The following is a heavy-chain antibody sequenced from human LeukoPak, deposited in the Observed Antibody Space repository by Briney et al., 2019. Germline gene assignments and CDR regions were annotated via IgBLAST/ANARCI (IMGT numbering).Heavy chain of an antibody. CDR1: GGSISSYY. D-gene: IGHD3-16*01. J-gene: IGHJ6*03. CDR2: IYYSGST. CDR3: ARASVATRGYYYYYMDV. Sequence: SETLSLTCTVSGGSISSYYWSWIRQPPGKGLEWIGYIYYSGSTNYNPSLKSRVTISVDTSKDQFSLKLSSVTAADTAVYYCARASVATRGYYYYYMDVWGKGTTVTVSS. V-gene: IGHV4-59*01.